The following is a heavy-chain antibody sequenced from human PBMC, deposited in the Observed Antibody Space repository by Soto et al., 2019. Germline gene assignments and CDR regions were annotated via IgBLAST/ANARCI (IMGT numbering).Heavy chain of an antibody. CDR2: VYWDDEK. J-gene: IGHJ4*02. Sequence: QITLKESGPPLVKPTQTLTLTCTFSGFSLSTSGVGVGWIRQPPGKALEWLALVYWDDEKRYSPSLKSRLTITKDTSKNQVVLTMTNLDPVDTATYYCAHRPNCWSTSCFYFDSWGQGILVTVSS. V-gene: IGHV2-5*02. CDR1: GFSLSTSGVG. CDR3: AHRPNCWSTSCFYFDS. D-gene: IGHD2-2*01.